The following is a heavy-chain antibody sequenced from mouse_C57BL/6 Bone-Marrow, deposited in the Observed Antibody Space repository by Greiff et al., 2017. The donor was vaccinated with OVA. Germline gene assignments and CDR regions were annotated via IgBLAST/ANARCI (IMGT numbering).Heavy chain of an antibody. CDR3: AREGTTVVAHWYFDV. D-gene: IGHD1-1*01. V-gene: IGHV2-9-1*01. J-gene: IGHJ1*03. Sequence: VQLQESGPGLVAPSQSLSITCTVSGFSLTSYAISWVRQPPGKGLEWLGVIWTGGGTNYNSALKSRLSISKDNSKSQVFLKMNRLQTDDTARYYCAREGTTVVAHWYFDVWGTGTTVTVSS. CDR2: IWTGGGT. CDR1: GFSLTSYA.